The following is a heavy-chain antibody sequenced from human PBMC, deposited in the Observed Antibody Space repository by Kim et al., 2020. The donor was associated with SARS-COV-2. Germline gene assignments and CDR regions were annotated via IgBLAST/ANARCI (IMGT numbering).Heavy chain of an antibody. CDR3: AKEGKNWGSPKNYYFDY. J-gene: IGHJ4*02. V-gene: IGHV3-30*18. D-gene: IGHD7-27*01. CDR1: GFTFSSYG. CDR2: ISYDGSNK. Sequence: GGSLRLSCAASGFTFSSYGMHWVRQAPGKGLEWVAVISYDGSNKYYADSVKGRFTISRDNSKNTLYLQMNSLRAEDTAVYYCAKEGKNWGSPKNYYFDYWGQGTLVTVSS.